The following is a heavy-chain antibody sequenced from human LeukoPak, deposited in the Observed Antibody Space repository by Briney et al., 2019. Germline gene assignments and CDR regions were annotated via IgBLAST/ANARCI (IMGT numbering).Heavy chain of an antibody. CDR3: VKERWVED. Sequence: PGGSQRLSCSVSGFTFRDFAVHWVRQAPGKGLEYVSSISNSGVATYYADSVKGRFTISRDNYKNTLYLQMSSLRAEDTAVYYCVKERWVEDWGHTTLVTVSS. J-gene: IGHJ4*01. CDR2: ISNSGVAT. D-gene: IGHD4-23*01. V-gene: IGHV3-64D*09. CDR1: GFTFRDFA.